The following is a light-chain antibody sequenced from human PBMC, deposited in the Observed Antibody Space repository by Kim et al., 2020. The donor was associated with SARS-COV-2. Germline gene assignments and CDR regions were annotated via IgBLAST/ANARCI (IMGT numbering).Light chain of an antibody. Sequence: QSALTQPASVSGSPGQSITISCTGTSSDVGTYNLVSWYQQHPGKAPKLMIYEVNKRPSGVSNRFSGSKSGNTASLTISGLQAEDEADYYCCSYAGSGTYLFGTGTEVVVL. J-gene: IGLJ1*01. CDR1: SSDVGTYNL. CDR2: EVN. V-gene: IGLV2-23*02. CDR3: CSYAGSGTYL.